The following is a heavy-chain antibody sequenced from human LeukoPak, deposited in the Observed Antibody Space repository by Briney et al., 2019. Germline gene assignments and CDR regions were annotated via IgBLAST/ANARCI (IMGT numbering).Heavy chain of an antibody. D-gene: IGHD6-25*01. CDR2: IYHSGST. Sequence: SGTLSLTCAVSGDSISSSNWWTWVRQPPGKGLEWIGEIYHSGSTNYNPSLKSRVTLSLDKSKNQFSLKLTSVTAADTAVYYCAREAAGQWFDPWGQGTLVTVSS. CDR1: GDSISSSNW. CDR3: AREAAGQWFDP. J-gene: IGHJ5*02. V-gene: IGHV4-4*02.